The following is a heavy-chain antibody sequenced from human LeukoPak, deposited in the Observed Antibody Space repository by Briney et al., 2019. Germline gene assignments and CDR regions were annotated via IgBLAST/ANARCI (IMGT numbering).Heavy chain of an antibody. CDR2: IWSDGSNR. Sequence: GGSLGLSCAASGFIFSHYGMHWVRQAPGKGLEWVAVIWSDGSNRFYAGSVKGRFTISRDNSQNTMFLEMNSLRAEDTAMYYCARDAQRGFDYSNSLQYWGQGILVTVSS. J-gene: IGHJ4*01. CDR1: GFIFSHYG. V-gene: IGHV3-33*01. D-gene: IGHD4-11*01. CDR3: ARDAQRGFDYSNSLQY.